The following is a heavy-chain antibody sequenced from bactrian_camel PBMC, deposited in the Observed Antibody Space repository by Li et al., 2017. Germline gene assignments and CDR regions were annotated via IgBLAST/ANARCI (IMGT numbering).Heavy chain of an antibody. CDR2: HGVFEIAP. CDR1: RFTYTRYC. V-gene: IGHV3S44*01. Sequence: VQLVESGGGSVQAGGSLSLSCAAPRFTYTRYCMGWIRQAPGKEREWVAHGVFEIAPVYAASVKGRSTISHDANKGTLALKMDDLKPEDTAMYYCAADRPSSISGRAPVRCGSRLYYGMDYFGEGTQVTVSS. D-gene: IGHD5*01. J-gene: IGHJ7*01.